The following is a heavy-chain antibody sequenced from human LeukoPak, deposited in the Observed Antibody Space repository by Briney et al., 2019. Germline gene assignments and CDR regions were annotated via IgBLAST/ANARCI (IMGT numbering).Heavy chain of an antibody. CDR2: TYTRGNS. CDR3: ARGGRGSAAVVAPRSFDI. V-gene: IGHV3-53*01. D-gene: IGHD3-22*01. J-gene: IGHJ3*02. CDR1: GFTFSDHY. Sequence: GGSLRLSCAASGFTFSDHYMDWVRQAPGKGLEWVSVTYTRGNSYYTDSVKGRFIISRDTSKNTMDLQMNSLRPEDSALYFCARGGRGSAAVVAPRSFDIWGQGTMVAVSS.